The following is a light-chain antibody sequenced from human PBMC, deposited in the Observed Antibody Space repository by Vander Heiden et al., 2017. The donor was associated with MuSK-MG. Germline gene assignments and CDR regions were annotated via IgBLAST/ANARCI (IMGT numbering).Light chain of an antibody. CDR3: QQSDRAPWT. CDR2: GAS. Sequence: DIQMTQSPSSLSASVGDRVTITCRASQSISNYFNWYQQKPGKAPKLLIYGASTLQSEVPSRFSGSGSGTDFTLTISSLQPEDFATYYCQQSDRAPWTFGQGTKVEIK. V-gene: IGKV1-39*01. CDR1: QSISNY. J-gene: IGKJ1*01.